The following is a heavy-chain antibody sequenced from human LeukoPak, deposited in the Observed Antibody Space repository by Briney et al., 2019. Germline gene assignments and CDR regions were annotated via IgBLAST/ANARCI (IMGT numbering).Heavy chain of an antibody. CDR2: ISGDGQKT. V-gene: IGHV3-43*01. J-gene: IGHJ4*02. CDR3: AKERESDLWGLDH. CDR1: GFNFGDFP. Sequence: GGSLRLSCAASGFNFGDFPMHWVRQGPGKGLQWVSLISGDGQKTHYVDSVKGRFTISRDNSKNSLYLEMNSLTNDDSAIYYCAKERESDLWGLDHWGQGTLVTVSS. D-gene: IGHD2-21*01.